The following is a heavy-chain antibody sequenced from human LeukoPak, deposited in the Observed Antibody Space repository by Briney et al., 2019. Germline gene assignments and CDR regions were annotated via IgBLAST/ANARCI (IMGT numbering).Heavy chain of an antibody. Sequence: PGGSLRLSCAASGFAFSSHAMSWVRQAPGQGLEWVSVITDSGGNRQYTDSVKGRFTISRDNSKNTLYLQMDSLRADDTAVYYCAKSSRYGTGWYGKIDYWGQGTLVTVSS. D-gene: IGHD6-19*01. J-gene: IGHJ4*02. CDR3: AKSSRYGTGWYGKIDY. V-gene: IGHV3-23*01. CDR2: ITDSGGNR. CDR1: GFAFSSHA.